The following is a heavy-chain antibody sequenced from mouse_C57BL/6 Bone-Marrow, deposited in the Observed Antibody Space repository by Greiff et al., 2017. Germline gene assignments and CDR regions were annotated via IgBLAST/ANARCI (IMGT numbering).Heavy chain of an antibody. CDR2: INPSDGHT. V-gene: IGHV1S81*02. CDR3: ARDYRYDGSYYGLDY. D-gene: IGHD2-14*01. CDR1: GYTFTNYW. J-gene: IGHJ4*01. Sequence: QVQLQQPGAELVKPGASVKLSCKASGYTFTNYWIHWMKQRPGQGLVWIGEINPSDGHTNYNETFKSQATRTVDKSSSTAYMQLSSLTSEESAVFYCARDYRYDGSYYGLDYWGLGTSVTVSS.